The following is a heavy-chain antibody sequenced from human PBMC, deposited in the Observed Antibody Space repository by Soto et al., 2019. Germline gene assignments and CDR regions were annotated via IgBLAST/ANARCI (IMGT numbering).Heavy chain of an antibody. J-gene: IGHJ6*02. V-gene: IGHV4-61*01. Sequence: QVQLQESGPGLVKPSETLSLTCIVSGDSVSSKNYYWSWIRLPPGKGLEWIGHIYDSGTTRSNPALKSPVTISVDTPKNQFSLRLSSVTAADTAIYYCARGYSFGSGRGRSMDVWGQGITVTVSS. CDR3: ARGYSFGSGRGRSMDV. D-gene: IGHD3-10*01. CDR1: GDSVSSKNYY. CDR2: IYDSGTT.